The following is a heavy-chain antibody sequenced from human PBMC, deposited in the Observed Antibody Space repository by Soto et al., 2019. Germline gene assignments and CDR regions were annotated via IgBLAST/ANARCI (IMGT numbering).Heavy chain of an antibody. CDR1: GCNFTMYA. CDR3: ARGERLYYAYYGMDV. D-gene: IGHD2-21*01. V-gene: IGHV1-3*04. Sequence: QVQLVQSGAEVKKPGASVKVSCKASGCNFTMYAMIWVRQAPGQRPEWMGWINTGNGNTKYSPKLQGRVTITRDTSASTAYMELSSLKSEDTAVYYCARGERLYYAYYGMDVWGQGATVTVSS. CDR2: INTGNGNT. J-gene: IGHJ6*02.